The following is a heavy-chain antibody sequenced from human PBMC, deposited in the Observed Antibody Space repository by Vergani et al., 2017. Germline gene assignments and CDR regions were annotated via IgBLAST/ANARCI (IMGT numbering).Heavy chain of an antibody. V-gene: IGHV3-23*04. CDR3: AKHFRGWGIDY. CDR2: ISGSGGST. CDR1: GFTFDDYA. J-gene: IGHJ4*02. Sequence: EVQLVESGGGLVQPGRSLRLSCAASGFTFDDYAMNWVRQAPGKGLEWVSGISGSGGSTYYAGSVKGRFTISRDSSKNTLYLQMNSLRTDDTATYYCAKHFRGWGIDYWGQGTQVIVSS. D-gene: IGHD3-16*01.